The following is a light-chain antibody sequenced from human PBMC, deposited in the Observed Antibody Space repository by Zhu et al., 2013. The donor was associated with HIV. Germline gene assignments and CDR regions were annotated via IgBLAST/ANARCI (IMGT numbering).Light chain of an antibody. CDR3: QEYYSSPLLI. CDR1: QSVLYSSNNKNY. V-gene: IGKV4-1*01. Sequence: DIVMTQSPDSLAVSLGERAAINCKSSQSVLYSSNNKNYLAWYQQKPGQPPKLLIYWASTRESGVPDRFSGSGSGTDFTLTISSLQAEDVAVYYCQEYYSSPLLIFGGGTKVEIK. CDR2: WAS. J-gene: IGKJ4*01.